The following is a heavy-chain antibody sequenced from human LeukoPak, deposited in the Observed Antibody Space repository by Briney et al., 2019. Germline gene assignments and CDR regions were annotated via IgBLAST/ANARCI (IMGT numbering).Heavy chain of an antibody. CDR2: IYTSGST. CDR1: GGSISSYY. J-gene: IGHJ4*02. Sequence: IPSETLSLTCTVSGGSISSYYWTWIRQPAGKGLEWIGRIYTSGSTNYNPSLKSRVTISIDASKNQFSLRLNSVTAADTAVYYCTKGGELMNYWGQGTLVTVSS. CDR3: TKGGELMNY. V-gene: IGHV4-4*07. D-gene: IGHD1-26*01.